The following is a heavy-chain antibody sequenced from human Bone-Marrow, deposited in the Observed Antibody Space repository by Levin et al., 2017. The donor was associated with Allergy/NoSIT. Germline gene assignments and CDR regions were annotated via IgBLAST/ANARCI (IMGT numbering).Heavy chain of an antibody. CDR3: VKDVDAAPRYAMDV. CDR1: GVTFDDYA. CDR2: ISWNSDII. V-gene: IGHV3-9*01. D-gene: IGHD6-13*01. J-gene: IGHJ6*02. Sequence: GGSLRLSCAASGVTFDDYAFHWVRQAPGKGLAWVSGISWNSDIIMYADSVKGRFTISRDNAKNSLYLQMESLRPDDTALYFCVKDVDAAPRYAMDVWGQGITVTVS.